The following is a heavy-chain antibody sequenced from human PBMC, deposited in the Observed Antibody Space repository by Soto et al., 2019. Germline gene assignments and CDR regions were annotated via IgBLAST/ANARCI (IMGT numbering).Heavy chain of an antibody. CDR3: ARVKGAVLKN. CDR2: IYHSGST. J-gene: IGHJ4*02. Sequence: PSETLSLTCAVSGGSISSGGYSWSWIRQPPGKGLEWIGYIYHSGSTYYNPSLKSRVTISVDRSKNQFSLKLSSVTAADTAVYYCARVKGAVLKNWGQGTLVTVSS. D-gene: IGHD6-19*01. CDR1: GGSISSGGYS. V-gene: IGHV4-30-2*01.